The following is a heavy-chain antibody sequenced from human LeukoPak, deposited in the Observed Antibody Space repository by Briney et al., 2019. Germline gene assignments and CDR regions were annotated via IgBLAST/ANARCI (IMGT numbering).Heavy chain of an antibody. CDR1: GGSISSSSYY. CDR2: IYYSGST. Sequence: PSETLSLTCTVSGGSISSSSYYWGWIRQPPGKGLEWIGSIYYSGSTNYNPSLKSRATISVDTSKNQFSLKLSSVTAADTAVYYCAREIVGMDGPYYFDYWGQGTLVTVSS. CDR3: AREIVGMDGPYYFDY. V-gene: IGHV4-39*07. D-gene: IGHD2-21*01. J-gene: IGHJ4*02.